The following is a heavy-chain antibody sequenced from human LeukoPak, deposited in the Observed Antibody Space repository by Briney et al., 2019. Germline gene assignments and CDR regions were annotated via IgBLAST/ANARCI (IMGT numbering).Heavy chain of an antibody. D-gene: IGHD3-22*01. CDR1: GFTFDDYA. V-gene: IGHV3-43*02. Sequence: GGSLRLSCAASGFTFDDYAMHWVRQAPGEGLEWVSLISGDGGSTYYADSVKGRFTISRDNSKNSLYLQMNSLRTEDTALYYCAKDPDYYDSSGYYGAPDYWGQGTLVTVSS. CDR2: ISGDGGST. J-gene: IGHJ4*02. CDR3: AKDPDYYDSSGYYGAPDY.